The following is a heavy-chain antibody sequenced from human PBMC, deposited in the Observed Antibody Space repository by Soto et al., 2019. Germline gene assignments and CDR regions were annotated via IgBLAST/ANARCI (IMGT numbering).Heavy chain of an antibody. D-gene: IGHD4-17*01. J-gene: IGHJ4*02. CDR1: GFTFSSYS. CDR2: INSSSSYI. CDR3: ARYHDYGDDLFDY. Sequence: EVQLVESGGGLVKPGGSLRLSCAASGFTFSSYSMNWVRQAPGKGLEWVSSINSSSSYIYYADSVKGRFTITRENAKNSLYLQMNSLRAEDTAVYYCARYHDYGDDLFDYRGQGTLVTVFS. V-gene: IGHV3-21*01.